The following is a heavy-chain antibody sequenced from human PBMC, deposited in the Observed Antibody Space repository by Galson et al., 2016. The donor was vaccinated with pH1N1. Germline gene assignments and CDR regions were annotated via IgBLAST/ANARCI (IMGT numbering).Heavy chain of an antibody. CDR3: ARVCHYGFDRAFDH. CDR1: GVTFSTFA. Sequence: SVKVSCKASGVTFSTFAITWVRQAPGQGLEWMGRIIPILGMTNYAQRFHGRVTITADTSMYTAYMELSSLRSDDTAMYYCARVCHYGFDRAFDHWDRGNLVTVSS. V-gene: IGHV1-69*04. D-gene: IGHD5-12*01. CDR2: IIPILGMT. J-gene: IGHJ4*02.